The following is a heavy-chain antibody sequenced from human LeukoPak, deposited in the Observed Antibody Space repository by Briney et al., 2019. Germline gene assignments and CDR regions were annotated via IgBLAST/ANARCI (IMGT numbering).Heavy chain of an antibody. CDR3: AKDWQWEPNYYYYYYMDV. Sequence: GGSLRLSCAASGFTFSSYAMSWVRQAPGKGLEWVSVISSSGGRTYSADSVKGRFTISRDNSKNTLDLQMNSLRAEDTAVYYCAKDWQWEPNYYYYYYMDVWGKGTTVTVSS. CDR1: GFTFSSYA. J-gene: IGHJ6*03. V-gene: IGHV3-23*01. CDR2: ISSSGGRT. D-gene: IGHD1-26*01.